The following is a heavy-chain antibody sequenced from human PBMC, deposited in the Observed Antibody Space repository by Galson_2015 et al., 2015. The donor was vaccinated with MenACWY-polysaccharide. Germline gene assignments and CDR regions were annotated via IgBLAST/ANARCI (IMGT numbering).Heavy chain of an antibody. V-gene: IGHV1-8*01. CDR3: ARARRDTAVAAPAAVLLDY. CDR1: GYTFSSYD. J-gene: IGHJ4*02. D-gene: IGHD6-19*01. CDR2: MNPNSGNK. Sequence: SVKVSCKASGYTFSSYDINWVRQATGQGLEWMGWMNPNSGNKGYAQKFQGRVTMTRNTSISTAYMELSSLTSEDTAVYYCARARRDTAVAAPAAVLLDYWGQGILVTVSS.